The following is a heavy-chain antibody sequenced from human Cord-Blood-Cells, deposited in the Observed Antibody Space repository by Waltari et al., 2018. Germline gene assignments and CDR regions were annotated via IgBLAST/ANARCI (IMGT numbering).Heavy chain of an antibody. CDR1: GFTFSSYA. J-gene: IGHJ6*02. Sequence: EVQLLESGGGLVQPGGSLRLSCAASGFTFSSYAMNWVRQAPGKGLEWVSAISGSGGSTYYADSVKGRFTISRDNSKNTLYLQMNSLRAEDTAVYYCAKGRGQQSGYYYGMDVWGQGTTVTVSS. V-gene: IGHV3-23*01. D-gene: IGHD3-10*01. CDR2: ISGSGGST. CDR3: AKGRGQQSGYYYGMDV.